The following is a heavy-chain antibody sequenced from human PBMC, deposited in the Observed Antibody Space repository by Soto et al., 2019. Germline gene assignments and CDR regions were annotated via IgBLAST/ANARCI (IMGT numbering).Heavy chain of an antibody. Sequence: QVHLVQSGAEVRKPGSSVKVSCKASGGTSSTYTISWVRQAPGQGLEWMGRIIAVLGITNYAQSFQGRVTITADKSTSTAYMELSSVRSEDTDVYCCAREEGTVTYDYWGEGTLVTVSS. CDR2: IIAVLGIT. J-gene: IGHJ4*02. D-gene: IGHD4-17*01. CDR3: AREEGTVTYDY. CDR1: GGTSSTYT. V-gene: IGHV1-69*08.